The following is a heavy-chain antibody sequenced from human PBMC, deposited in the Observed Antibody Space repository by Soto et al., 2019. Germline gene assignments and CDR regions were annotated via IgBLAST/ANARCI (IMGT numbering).Heavy chain of an antibody. D-gene: IGHD3-22*01. CDR2: IYNGGIP. J-gene: IGHJ4*02. CDR3: ASQDYDKSVYYFDY. CDR1: GGSVSSQY. V-gene: IGHV4-4*07. Sequence: SETLSLTCTVSGGSVSSQYWSWIRQPAGKGLEWIGRIYNGGIPLIHPSLESRVALALDTSKNQFSLTLSSVTDADTAIYYCASQDYDKSVYYFDYWGRGTLVTVSS.